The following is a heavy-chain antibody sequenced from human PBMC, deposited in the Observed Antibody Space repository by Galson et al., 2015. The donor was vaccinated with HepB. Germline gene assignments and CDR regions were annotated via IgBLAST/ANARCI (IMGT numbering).Heavy chain of an antibody. Sequence: SVKVSCKASGYTFTSYYMHWVRQAPGQGLEWMGIINPSGGSTSYAQKFQGRVTMTRDTSTSTVYMELSSLRSEDTAVYYCARDSRYYYDSSGYYDYYYYGMDVWGQGTTVTVSS. CDR1: GYTFTSYY. V-gene: IGHV1-46*01. CDR2: INPSGGST. D-gene: IGHD3-22*01. J-gene: IGHJ6*02. CDR3: ARDSRYYYDSSGYYDYYYYGMDV.